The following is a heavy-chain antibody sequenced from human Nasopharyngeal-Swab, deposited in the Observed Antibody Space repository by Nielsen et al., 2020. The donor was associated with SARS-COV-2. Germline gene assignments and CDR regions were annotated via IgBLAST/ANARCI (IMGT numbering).Heavy chain of an antibody. CDR2: ISSSSTYI. CDR3: ARSPYYDFWSGYYTRFDY. J-gene: IGHJ4*02. D-gene: IGHD3-3*01. V-gene: IGHV3-21*01. Sequence: PTQALAWVSSISSSSTYIYYADSVKGRFTVSRDNAKNSLYLQMSSLRTEDAAVYYCARSPYYDFWSGYYTRFDYWGRGTLVTVSS.